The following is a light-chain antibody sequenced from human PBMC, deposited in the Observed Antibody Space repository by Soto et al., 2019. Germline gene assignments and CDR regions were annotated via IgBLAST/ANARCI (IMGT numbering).Light chain of an antibody. V-gene: IGKV3-20*01. CDR2: GAS. Sequence: EIVLTQSPGTLSLSRGERATLSCRASQTVSAGYLAWYQHKPGQAPRLLIYGASITAASIPDRFSGSGSGTDFTLTIMRLEPEDSAIYYCQQYGSSLVTFGPGTKVDIK. J-gene: IGKJ3*01. CDR3: QQYGSSLVT. CDR1: QTVSAGY.